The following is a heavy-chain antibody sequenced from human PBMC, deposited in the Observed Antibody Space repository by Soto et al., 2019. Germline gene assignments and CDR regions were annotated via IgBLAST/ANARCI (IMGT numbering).Heavy chain of an antibody. CDR3: ARGWGRIFDY. V-gene: IGHV4-34*01. CDR2: INHSGST. D-gene: IGHD7-27*01. J-gene: IGHJ4*02. Sequence: QVQLQQWGAGLLKPSETLSLTCAVYGGSFSGYYWNWIRQPPGKGLEWIGEINHSGSTNYNPSLKSRVTLSVDTYKNQFSLKLSSVTAADTAVYYCARGWGRIFDYWGQVTLVTVSS. CDR1: GGSFSGYY.